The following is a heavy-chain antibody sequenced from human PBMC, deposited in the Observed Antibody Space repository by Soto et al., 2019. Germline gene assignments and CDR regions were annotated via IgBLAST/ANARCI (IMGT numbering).Heavy chain of an antibody. Sequence: GASVKVSCKASGYTFTGYYMHWVRQAPGQGLEWMGWINPNSGGTNYAQKFQGWVTMTRDTSISTAYMELSRLRSDDTAVYYCARGPRGSPTYYDILTASYWGQGTLVTVSS. CDR2: INPNSGGT. D-gene: IGHD3-9*01. J-gene: IGHJ4*02. CDR1: GYTFTGYY. V-gene: IGHV1-2*04. CDR3: ARGPRGSPTYYDILTASY.